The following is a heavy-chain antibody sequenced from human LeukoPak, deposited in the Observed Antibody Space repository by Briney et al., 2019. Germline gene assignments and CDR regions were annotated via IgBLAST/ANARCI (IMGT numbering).Heavy chain of an antibody. Sequence: GGSLRLSCAASGFSFGDYSMTWVRQAPGKGLEWVSYIRSDSSAIYYADSVKGRFTISRDNAKKSLYLQMSSLRAEDTAVYYCASREGYYYDSSGIALGIWGQGTLVTVSS. CDR3: ASREGYYYDSSGIALGI. CDR2: IRSDSSAI. D-gene: IGHD3-22*01. CDR1: GFSFGDYS. J-gene: IGHJ4*02. V-gene: IGHV3-48*01.